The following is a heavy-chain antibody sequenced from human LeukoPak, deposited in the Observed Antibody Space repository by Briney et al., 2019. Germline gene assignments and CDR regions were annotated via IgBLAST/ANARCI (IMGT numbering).Heavy chain of an antibody. V-gene: IGHV1-18*01. J-gene: IGHJ4*02. Sequence: ASVKLSCKASGYTFTSYGISWVRQAPGQGLEWMGWISAYNGNTNYAQKLQGRVTMTRDTSISTAYMELSRLRSDDTAVYYCARGLQSVTAGGEWGQGTLVTASS. CDR3: ARGLQSVTAGGE. CDR2: ISAYNGNT. CDR1: GYTFTSYG. D-gene: IGHD2-21*02.